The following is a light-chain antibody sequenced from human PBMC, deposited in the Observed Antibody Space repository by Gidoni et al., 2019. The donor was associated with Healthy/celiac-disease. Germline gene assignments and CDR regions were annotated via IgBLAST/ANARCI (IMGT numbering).Light chain of an antibody. Sequence: SYELTQPPSVSVSPGQTARITCSGDALQKQYAYWYQQKPGQAPVLVIYKDSERPSGIPERFSGSSSGTTVTLTISGVQAEDEADYYCQSADSSGTLRVFGGGTKLTVL. CDR2: KDS. J-gene: IGLJ3*02. CDR3: QSADSSGTLRV. V-gene: IGLV3-25*03. CDR1: ALQKQY.